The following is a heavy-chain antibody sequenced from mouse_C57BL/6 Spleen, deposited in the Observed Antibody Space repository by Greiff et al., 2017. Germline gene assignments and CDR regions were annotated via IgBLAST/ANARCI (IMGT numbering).Heavy chain of an antibody. CDR2: IWSGGST. D-gene: IGHD1-1*01. V-gene: IGHV2-2*01. J-gene: IGHJ4*01. CDR1: GFSLTSYG. CDR3: ARNYGSSSCYAMDD. Sequence: QVHVKQSGPGLVQPSQCLSITCTASGFSLTSYGVHWVRQSPGKGLEWLGVIWSGGSTDYNKAFISRQSIIKDNSKIQVFFKMNSLQADDTAIYYCARNYGSSSCYAMDDWGQGTSVTVSS.